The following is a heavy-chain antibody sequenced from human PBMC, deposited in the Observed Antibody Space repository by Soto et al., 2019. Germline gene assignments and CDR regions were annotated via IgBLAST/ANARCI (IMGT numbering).Heavy chain of an antibody. J-gene: IGHJ4*02. CDR2: INWNGGST. Sequence: EVQLVESGGGVVRPGGSLRLSCAASGFTFDDYAMIWVRQAPGKGLEWVSGINWNGGSTAYADSVKGRFTISRDNAKNSLYLQMSSLRAEDTALYYCAREDSSGYFQLEFWGQGTPVTLS. V-gene: IGHV3-20*04. D-gene: IGHD3-22*01. CDR1: GFTFDDYA. CDR3: AREDSSGYFQLEF.